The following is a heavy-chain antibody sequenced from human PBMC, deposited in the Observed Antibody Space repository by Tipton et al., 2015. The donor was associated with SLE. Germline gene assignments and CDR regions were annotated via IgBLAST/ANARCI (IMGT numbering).Heavy chain of an antibody. V-gene: IGHV4-4*07. CDR3: ARGIAVAGTFDY. Sequence: TLSLTCTVSGGSISSYYWSWIRQPAGKGLEWIGRIYTSGSTNYNPSLKSRVTISVDTSKNQFSLKLSSVTAADTAVYYCARGIAVAGTFDYWGQGTLVTVSS. CDR1: GGSISSYY. D-gene: IGHD6-19*01. CDR2: IYTSGST. J-gene: IGHJ4*02.